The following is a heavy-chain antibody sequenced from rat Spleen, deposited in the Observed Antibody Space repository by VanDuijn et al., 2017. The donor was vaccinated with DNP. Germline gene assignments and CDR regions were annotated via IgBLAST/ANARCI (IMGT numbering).Heavy chain of an antibody. J-gene: IGHJ4*01. D-gene: IGHD1-3*01. CDR1: GFSLTSYS. CDR2: MWYDGDT. CDR3: ASTLVNYGTYGYYAMDA. V-gene: IGHV2-16*01. Sequence: QVQLEESGPGLVQPSETLSLTCTVSGFSLTSYSVSWVRQPSGKGPEWMGRMWYDGDTAYNSALKSRLTIIRDISKSQVLLQMHSLQTEDTAMYFCASTLVNYGTYGYYAMDAWGQGTSVTVSS.